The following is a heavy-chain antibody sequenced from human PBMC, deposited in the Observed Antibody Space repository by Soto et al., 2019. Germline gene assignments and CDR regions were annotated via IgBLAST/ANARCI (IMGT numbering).Heavy chain of an antibody. V-gene: IGHV5-10-1*01. CDR2: IDPSDSYT. CDR1: GYSFTSYW. CDR3: ARRLYDSGHYYHYGMDF. J-gene: IGHJ6*02. Sequence: GESLKISCKGSGYSFTSYWIAWVRQMPGKGLEWMGRIDPSDSYTNYSPSFQGHVTISADKSISTAYLQWSSLKASDTAMYYCARRLYDSGHYYHYGMDFWGQGTTVPVSS. D-gene: IGHD3-10*01.